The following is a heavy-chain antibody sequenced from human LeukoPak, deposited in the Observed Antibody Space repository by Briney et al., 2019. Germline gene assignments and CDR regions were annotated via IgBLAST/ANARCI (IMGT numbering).Heavy chain of an antibody. CDR2: ISWNSGSI. J-gene: IGHJ4*02. V-gene: IGHV3-9*01. Sequence: EAGGSLRLSCAASGFTFDDYAMHWVRQAPGKGLEWVSGISWNSGSIGYADSVKGRFTISRDNAKNSLYLQMNSLRAEDTAVYYCAKDGGEPRPFDYWGQGTLVTVSS. D-gene: IGHD3-16*01. CDR3: AKDGGEPRPFDY. CDR1: GFTFDDYA.